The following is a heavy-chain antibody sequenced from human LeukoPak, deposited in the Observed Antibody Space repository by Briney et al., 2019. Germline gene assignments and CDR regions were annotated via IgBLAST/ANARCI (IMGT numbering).Heavy chain of an antibody. CDR2: IKQDGSEK. D-gene: IGHD3-22*01. Sequence: GGSLRLSCAASGFTSSSYWMSWVRQAPGKGLEWVANIKQDGSEKYYVDSVKGRFTISRDNAKNSLYLQMNSLRAEDTAVYYCARDYYYDSSQFDYWGQGTLVTVSS. V-gene: IGHV3-7*01. CDR1: GFTSSSYW. CDR3: ARDYYYDSSQFDY. J-gene: IGHJ4*02.